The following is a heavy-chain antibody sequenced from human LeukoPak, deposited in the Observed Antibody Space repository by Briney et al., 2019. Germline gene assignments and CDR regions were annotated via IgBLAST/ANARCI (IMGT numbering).Heavy chain of an antibody. CDR3: ARAGIITTSWFDP. CDR1: GGSFSGYY. D-gene: IGHD3-22*01. Sequence: SETLSLTCAVYGGSFSGYYWSWIRQPPGKGLEWIGEINHSGGTNYNPSLKSRVTISVDTSKNQFSLKLSSVTAADTAVYYCARAGIITTSWFDPWGQGTLVPVSS. CDR2: INHSGGT. J-gene: IGHJ5*02. V-gene: IGHV4-34*01.